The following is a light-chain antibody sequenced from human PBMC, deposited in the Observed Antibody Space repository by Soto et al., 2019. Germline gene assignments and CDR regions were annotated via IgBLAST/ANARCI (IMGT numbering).Light chain of an antibody. Sequence: EIVLTQSPATLSVSPGERVILSCRASQSVDISLAWYQQKPGQAPGLLIYGASTRATDMPGTFSGRGSGTEFTLTITSLRPEDFGVYYCQQYRSWPRTFGQGTKVDIK. J-gene: IGKJ1*01. CDR2: GAS. V-gene: IGKV3-15*01. CDR3: QQYRSWPRT. CDR1: QSVDIS.